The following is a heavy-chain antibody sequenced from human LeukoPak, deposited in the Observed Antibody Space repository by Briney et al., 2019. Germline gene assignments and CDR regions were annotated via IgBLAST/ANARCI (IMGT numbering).Heavy chain of an antibody. V-gene: IGHV5-51*01. Sequence: GESLKISFQGSGYSFTSYWIGWVRPMPGKGLGWMGSIFPGDSDTRDSPSFQGHGTISADKSISTADLQWSSLTTSDTAMYYCARISSLGYYYGSGSYLRGSYYYYMDVWGKGTTVTVSS. CDR2: IFPGDSDT. J-gene: IGHJ6*03. CDR3: ARISSLGYYYGSGSYLRGSYYYYMDV. CDR1: GYSFTSYW. D-gene: IGHD3-10*01.